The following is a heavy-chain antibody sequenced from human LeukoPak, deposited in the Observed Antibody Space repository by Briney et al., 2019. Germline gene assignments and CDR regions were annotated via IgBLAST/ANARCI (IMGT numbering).Heavy chain of an antibody. CDR1: GFTFSSYA. J-gene: IGHJ4*02. CDR3: AKDFFGDGYNPPYYFDY. D-gene: IGHD5-24*01. V-gene: IGHV3-23*01. CDR2: ISGSGAST. Sequence: GGSLRLSCAASGFTFSSYAMSWVRQAPGKGLEWASAISGSGASTYYADSVKGRFTISRDNSKNTLYLQMNSLRAEDTAVYYCAKDFFGDGYNPPYYFDYWGQGTLVTVSS.